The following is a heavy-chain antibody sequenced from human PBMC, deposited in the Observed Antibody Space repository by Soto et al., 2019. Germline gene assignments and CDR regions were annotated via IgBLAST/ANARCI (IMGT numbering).Heavy chain of an antibody. V-gene: IGHV1-8*01. CDR3: ARGFSSSWYIGKDYYGMDV. CDR1: GYTFTSYD. CDR2: MNPNSGNT. Sequence: ASVKVSCKASGYTFTSYDINWVRQATGQGLEWMGWMNPNSGNTGYAQKFQGRVTMTRNTSISTAYMELSSLRSEDTAVYYCARGFSSSWYIGKDYYGMDVWDQGTTVTVSS. J-gene: IGHJ6*02. D-gene: IGHD6-13*01.